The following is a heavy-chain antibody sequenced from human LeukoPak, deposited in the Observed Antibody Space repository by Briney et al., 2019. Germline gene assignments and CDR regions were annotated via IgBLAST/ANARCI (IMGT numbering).Heavy chain of an antibody. V-gene: IGHV3-20*04. CDR2: INWNGGST. D-gene: IGHD2-21*02. CDR1: GFTFNDYG. Sequence: GGSLRLSCAASGFTFNDYGMSWVRQAPGKGLEWVSGINWNGGSTGYADSVKGRFTISRDNAKNSLYLQMNSLRAEDTALYYCARDPPGDCGGDCYSSPVFDYWGQGTLVTVSS. J-gene: IGHJ4*02. CDR3: ARDPPGDCGGDCYSSPVFDY.